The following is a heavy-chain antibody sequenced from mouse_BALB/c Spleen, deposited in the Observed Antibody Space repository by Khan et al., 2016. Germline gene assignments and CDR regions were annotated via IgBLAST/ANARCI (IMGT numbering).Heavy chain of an antibody. J-gene: IGHJ1*01. Sequence: EVKLLESGPGLVKPSQSLSLTCSVTGYSITSGYYWNWIRQFPGNKLEWMGYISYDGSNNYNPSLKNRISITRDTSKNQFFLKLNSVTTEDTATYYCARVGFPLYFDVWGAGTTVTVSS. V-gene: IGHV3-6*02. CDR3: ARVGFPLYFDV. CDR2: ISYDGSN. CDR1: GYSITSGYY.